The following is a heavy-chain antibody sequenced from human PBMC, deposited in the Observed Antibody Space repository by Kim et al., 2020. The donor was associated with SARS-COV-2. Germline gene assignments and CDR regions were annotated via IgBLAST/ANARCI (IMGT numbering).Heavy chain of an antibody. V-gene: IGHV4-4*02. CDR3: ARDQGGNCSGGSCYSIGDYGMDV. CDR2: IYHSGST. CDR1: GGSISSSNW. J-gene: IGHJ6*02. D-gene: IGHD2-15*01. Sequence: SETLSLTCAVSGGSISSSNWWRWVRQPPGKGLEWIGEIYHSGSTNYNPSLKSRVTISVDKSKNQFSLKLSSVTAGDTAVYYCARDQGGNCSGGSCYSIGDYGMDVWGQGTTVTVSS.